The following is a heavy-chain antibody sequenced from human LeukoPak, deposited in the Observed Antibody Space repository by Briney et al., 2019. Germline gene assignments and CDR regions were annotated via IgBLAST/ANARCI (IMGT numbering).Heavy chain of an antibody. V-gene: IGHV4-59*01. CDR3: ARASITGNYYYMDV. J-gene: IGHJ6*03. D-gene: IGHD1-20*01. CDR1: GGSISSYY. Sequence: SETLSLTCTVSGGSISSYYWSWIRQPPGKGLEWIGYIYYSGSTNYNPSLKSRVTISVDTSKNQFSLKLSSVTAADTAVYYCARASITGNYYYMDVWGRGTTVTVSS. CDR2: IYYSGST.